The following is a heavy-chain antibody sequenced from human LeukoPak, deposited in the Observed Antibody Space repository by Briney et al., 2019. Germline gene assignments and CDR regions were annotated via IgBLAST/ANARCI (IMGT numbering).Heavy chain of an antibody. J-gene: IGHJ4*02. CDR1: GFTFSSYW. Sequence: GGSLRLSCAASGFTFSSYWMHWVRQAPGKGLVWVSRINSDGSSTSYADSVKGRFTISRDNAKNTLYLQMNSLRAEDTAVYYCAKDFSGDYHHSHFDYWGQGTLVTVSS. CDR3: AKDFSGDYHHSHFDY. CDR2: INSDGSST. D-gene: IGHD4-17*01. V-gene: IGHV3-74*01.